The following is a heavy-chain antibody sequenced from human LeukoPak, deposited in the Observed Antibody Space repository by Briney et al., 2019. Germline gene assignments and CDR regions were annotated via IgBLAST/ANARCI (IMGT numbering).Heavy chain of an antibody. CDR3: ARVTYCGGDCYYPDY. CDR1: GGSFSGYY. Sequence: PSETLSLTCAVYGGSFSGYYWSWLRQPPGKGLEWIGEINHSGSTNYNPSLKSRVTISVDTSKNQFSLKLSSVTAADTAVYYCARVTYCGGDCYYPDYWGQGTLVTVSS. CDR2: INHSGST. V-gene: IGHV4-34*01. D-gene: IGHD2-21*02. J-gene: IGHJ4*02.